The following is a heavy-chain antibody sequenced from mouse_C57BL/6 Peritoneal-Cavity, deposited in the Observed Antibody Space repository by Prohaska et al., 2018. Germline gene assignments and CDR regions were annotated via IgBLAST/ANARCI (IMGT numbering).Heavy chain of an antibody. CDR2: INPSTGGT. D-gene: IGHD1-1*01. CDR3: ARFRSNYFDY. V-gene: IGHV1-42*01. Sequence: SCKASGYSFTGYYMNWVKQSPEKSLEWIGEINPSTGGTTYNQKFKDKATLTVDKSSSTAYMQLKSLTSEDSAVYYCARFRSNYFDYWGQGTTLTVSS. CDR1: GYSFTGYY. J-gene: IGHJ2*01.